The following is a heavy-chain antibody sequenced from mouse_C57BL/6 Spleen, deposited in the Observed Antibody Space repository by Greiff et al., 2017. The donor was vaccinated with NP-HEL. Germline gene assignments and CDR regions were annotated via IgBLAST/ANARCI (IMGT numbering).Heavy chain of an antibody. CDR3: AIGDYDGAWFAY. D-gene: IGHD2-4*01. Sequence: QVQLQQSGAELARPGASVKMSCKASGYTFTSYTMHWVKQRPGQGLEWIGYINPSSGYTKYNQKFKDKATLPADKSSSTAYMQLSSLTSEDSAVYYCAIGDYDGAWFAYWGQGTLVTVSA. V-gene: IGHV1-4*01. CDR1: GYTFTSYT. J-gene: IGHJ3*01. CDR2: INPSSGYT.